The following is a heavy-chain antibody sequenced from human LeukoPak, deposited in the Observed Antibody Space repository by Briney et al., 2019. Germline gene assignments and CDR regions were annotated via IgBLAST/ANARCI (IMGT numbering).Heavy chain of an antibody. J-gene: IGHJ4*02. V-gene: IGHV3-11*05. D-gene: IGHD3-10*01. CDR2: ISSSSSHT. CDR3: ARGGSRKEVAY. Sequence: PGGSLRLSCAASGFTFSDYYMSWIRQAPGKGLEWVSYISSSSSHTNYADSVKGRFTISRDNAKNSLYLQMNSLRAEDTALYYCARGGSRKEVAYWGQGTLVTVSS. CDR1: GFTFSDYY.